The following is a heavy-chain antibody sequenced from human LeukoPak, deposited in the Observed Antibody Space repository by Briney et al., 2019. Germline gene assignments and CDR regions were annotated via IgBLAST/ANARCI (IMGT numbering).Heavy chain of an antibody. J-gene: IGHJ4*02. CDR3: AGGYCSSTSCRLIPNTPFDY. CDR1: GFTFSSYW. Sequence: GGSLRLSCAASGFTFSSYWMSWVRQAPGKGLEWVANIKQDGSEKYYVDSVKGRFTISRDNAKNSLYLQMNSLRAEDTAVYYCAGGYCSSTSCRLIPNTPFDYWGQGTLVTVSS. V-gene: IGHV3-7*01. CDR2: IKQDGSEK. D-gene: IGHD2-2*01.